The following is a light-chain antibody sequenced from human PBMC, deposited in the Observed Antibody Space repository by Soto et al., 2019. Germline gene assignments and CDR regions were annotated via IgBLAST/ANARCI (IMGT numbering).Light chain of an antibody. Sequence: DIQMTQSPSTLSGSVGASFTITCRASQTISSWLAWYQQKPGKAHKLLIYKASTLKSGVPSRFSGSGSGTEFTLTISSLQPDEFATYYCQNYNSYSEAVGKGTKVAIK. CDR2: KAS. V-gene: IGKV1-5*03. CDR3: QNYNSYSEA. J-gene: IGKJ1*01. CDR1: QTISSW.